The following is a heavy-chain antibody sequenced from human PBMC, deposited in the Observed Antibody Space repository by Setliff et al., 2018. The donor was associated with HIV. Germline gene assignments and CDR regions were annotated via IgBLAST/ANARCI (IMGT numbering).Heavy chain of an antibody. V-gene: IGHV4-61*01. D-gene: IGHD6-19*01. J-gene: IGHJ6*03. CDR2: IYYSGTT. CDR3: ARGGSSGWERGLGYYYYYYMDV. Sequence: PSETLSLTCTVSGDSVSSASYYWSWIRQPPGKGLEWIGYIYYSGTTKYNPSLKSRVTISVDTSKNQFSLKLSSVTAADTAVYYCARGGSSGWERGLGYYYYYYMDVWGKGTTVTVSS. CDR1: GDSVSSASYY.